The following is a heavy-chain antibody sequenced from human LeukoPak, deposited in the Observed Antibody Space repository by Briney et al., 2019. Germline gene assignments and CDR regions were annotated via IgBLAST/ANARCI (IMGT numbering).Heavy chain of an antibody. D-gene: IGHD5-18*01. CDR3: ASHAPLTYSYTLD. CDR2: IIPILGIA. Sequence: GASVKVSCKASGGTFSSYAISWVRQAPGQGLEWMGRIIPILGIANYAQKFQGRVTITADKSTSTAYMELSSLRSEDTAVYYCASHAPLTYSYTLDWGQGTLVTVSS. V-gene: IGHV1-69*04. CDR1: GGTFSSYA. J-gene: IGHJ4*02.